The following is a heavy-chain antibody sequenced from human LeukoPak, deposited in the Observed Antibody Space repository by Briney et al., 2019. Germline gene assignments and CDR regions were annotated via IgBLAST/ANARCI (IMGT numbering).Heavy chain of an antibody. CDR1: GGSISSYY. V-gene: IGHV4-59*01. CDR2: IYYSGST. D-gene: IGHD3-9*01. J-gene: IGHJ6*03. Sequence: PSETLSLTCTVSGGSISSYYWSWIRQPPGKGLEWIGYIYYSGSTNYNPSLKSRVTISVDTSKNQFPLKLSSVTAADTAVYYCARVGILTGYYRGYYYYMDVWGKGTTVTISS. CDR3: ARVGILTGYYRGYYYYMDV.